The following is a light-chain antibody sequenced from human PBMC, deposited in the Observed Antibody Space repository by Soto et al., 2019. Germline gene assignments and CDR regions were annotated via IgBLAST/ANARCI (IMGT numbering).Light chain of an antibody. CDR1: QSISNK. J-gene: IGKJ1*01. CDR3: QQYGSSPRT. V-gene: IGKV3-20*01. Sequence: EIVMTHSPATLSVSPVEISTLSCRASQSISNKLVWYQQKLGQAPRLLIYGASSRATGIPDRFSGSGSGTDFTLTISRLEPEDFAVYYCQQYGSSPRTFGQGTKVDIK. CDR2: GAS.